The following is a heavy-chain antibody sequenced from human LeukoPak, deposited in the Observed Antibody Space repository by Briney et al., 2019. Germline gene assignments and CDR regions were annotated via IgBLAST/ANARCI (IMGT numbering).Heavy chain of an antibody. D-gene: IGHD1-26*01. CDR3: ARRIVGVIDAFDY. J-gene: IGHJ4*02. V-gene: IGHV4-39*01. Sequence: PSETLSLTCTVSGGSISSPISYWGWIRQPPGQGLEWIATVLHSGATFYSPSLEGRLTISIDTSTNQFSLKTTSMTAADTAVYYCARRIVGVIDAFDYWGQGALVTVSS. CDR1: GGSISSPISY. CDR2: VLHSGAT.